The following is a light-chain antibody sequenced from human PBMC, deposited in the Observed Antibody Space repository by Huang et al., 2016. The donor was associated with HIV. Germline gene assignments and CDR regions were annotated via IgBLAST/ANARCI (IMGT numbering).Light chain of an antibody. J-gene: IGKJ1*01. CDR2: KAS. V-gene: IGKV1-5*03. Sequence: DIQMTQSPSALSASVGDRVTITCRDSQSIGTWLAWYQQKPGKPPKLLIYKASTLQCGVPSRFGGGGSGTEFTLTISSLQPDDFATYFCQQYNSYSGKFGQGTKVE. CDR3: QQYNSYSGK. CDR1: QSIGTW.